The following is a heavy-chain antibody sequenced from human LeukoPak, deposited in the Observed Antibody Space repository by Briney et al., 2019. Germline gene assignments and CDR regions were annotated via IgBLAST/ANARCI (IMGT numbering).Heavy chain of an antibody. CDR1: GFIVSSDH. V-gene: IGHV3-53*01. CDR3: ARALIGYYFDY. D-gene: IGHD2-8*01. CDR2: INSPGST. Sequence: GGSLRLSCAASGFIVSSDHMSWVRQAPGKGLEWVSVINSPGSTYYADSVKGRFTISRANSKNTLYLQMNSLRVEDTAVYYCARALIGYYFDYWGQGTLVTVSS. J-gene: IGHJ4*02.